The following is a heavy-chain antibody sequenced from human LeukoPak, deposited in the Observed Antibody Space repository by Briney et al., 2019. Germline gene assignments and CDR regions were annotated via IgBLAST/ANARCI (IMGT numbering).Heavy chain of an antibody. V-gene: IGHV3-49*04. D-gene: IGHD2-2*03. CDR1: GFTFGDYA. CDR2: IRSKDYGGTT. Sequence: GGSLRLSCTASGFTFGDYAMSWVRQALGKGLEWVGFIRSKDYGGTTEYAASVKGRFSISRDDSKSIAYLQMNSLKTEDTAIYYCTSGYCSSTSCYGLDYWGQGTLVTVSS. J-gene: IGHJ4*02. CDR3: TSGYCSSTSCYGLDY.